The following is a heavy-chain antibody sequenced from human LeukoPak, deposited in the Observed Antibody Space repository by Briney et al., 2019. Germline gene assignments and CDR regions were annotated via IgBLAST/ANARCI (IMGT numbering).Heavy chain of an antibody. CDR2: ISGSGGST. CDR1: GFTFSSYA. D-gene: IGHD3-3*01. Sequence: GGSLRLSCAASGFTFSSYAMSWVRQAPGKGLEWVSAISGSGGSTYYADSVKGRFTISRDNSKNTLYLQMNSLRAEDTAVYYCAKGRPSNYDFWSGYTFDYWGQGTLVTVSS. CDR3: AKGRPSNYDFWSGYTFDY. V-gene: IGHV3-23*01. J-gene: IGHJ4*02.